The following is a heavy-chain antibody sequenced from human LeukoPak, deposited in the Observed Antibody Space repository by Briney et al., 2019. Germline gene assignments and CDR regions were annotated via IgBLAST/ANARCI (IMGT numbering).Heavy chain of an antibody. CDR1: GFTFSTYS. J-gene: IGHJ4*02. Sequence: PGGSLRLSCAASGFTFSTYSMDWVRQAPGKGLEWVSSISSSSNYIYYADSVKGRFTISRDNAKNSLYLQMNSLRAEDTAVYYCARDQGGSQYYYDSSGYSSWGQGTLVTVSS. D-gene: IGHD3-22*01. CDR3: ARDQGGSQYYYDSSGYSS. V-gene: IGHV3-21*01. CDR2: ISSSSNYI.